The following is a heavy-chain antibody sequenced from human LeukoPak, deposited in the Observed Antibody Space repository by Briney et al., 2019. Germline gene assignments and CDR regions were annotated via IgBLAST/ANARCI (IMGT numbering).Heavy chain of an antibody. CDR2: MNAKSGHT. V-gene: IGHV1-8*01. D-gene: IGHD3-22*01. CDR3: ARGMFDNSGHYYYFYYALDV. CDR1: GYTFTSYH. J-gene: IGHJ6*02. Sequence: ALVKVSCKASGYTFTSYHIDWVRQAPGQGPEWMGWMNAKSGHTGYAQNLEGRVTMTRDTSTNTAYMELRGLRSEDTAVYFCARGMFDNSGHYYYFYYALDVWGQGTTVTVSS.